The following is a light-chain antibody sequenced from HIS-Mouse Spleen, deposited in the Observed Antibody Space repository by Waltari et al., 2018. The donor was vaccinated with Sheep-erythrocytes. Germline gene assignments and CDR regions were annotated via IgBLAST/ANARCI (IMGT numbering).Light chain of an antibody. V-gene: IGLV2-8*01. CDR3: SSYAGSNNWV. CDR1: SSDVGGYNY. CDR2: EVS. J-gene: IGLJ3*02. Sequence: QSALTQPPSASGSPGQSVTISCTGTSSDVGGYNYVSWYQQHPGKAPKLMIYEVSKRPSVVPVRFSGSKSGNTASLTVSGLQAEDEADYYCSSYAGSNNWVFGGGTKLTVL.